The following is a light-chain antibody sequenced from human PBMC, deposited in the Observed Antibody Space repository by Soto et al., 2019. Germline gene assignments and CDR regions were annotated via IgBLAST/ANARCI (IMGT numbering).Light chain of an antibody. V-gene: IGLV1-40*01. CDR2: GNS. Sequence: QSVLTQPPSVSGAPGQRVTISCSGSSSNIGAGCDVHWYQQLPGTAPKLLIYGNSNRPSGVPDRFSGSKSGTSASLAITGLQAKDEADYYCQSYDSSLSGSYVFGTGTKLTVL. CDR3: QSYDSSLSGSYV. J-gene: IGLJ1*01. CDR1: SSNIGAGCD.